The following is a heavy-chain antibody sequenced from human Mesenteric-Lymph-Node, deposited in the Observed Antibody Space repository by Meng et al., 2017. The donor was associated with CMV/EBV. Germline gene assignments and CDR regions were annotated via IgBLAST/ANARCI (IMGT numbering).Heavy chain of an antibody. D-gene: IGHD6-19*01. CDR3: ATKLHSSGWYAEFDY. J-gene: IGHJ4*02. CDR1: GFTFSNFG. Sequence: GESLKISCAASGFTFSNFGMHWVRQAPGKGLEWVAFIQYDGSNKYYADSVKGRFTISRDNSKNTVYLQMNSLRVEDTAVYYCATKLHSSGWYAEFDYWGQGTLVTVSS. CDR2: IQYDGSNK. V-gene: IGHV3-30*02.